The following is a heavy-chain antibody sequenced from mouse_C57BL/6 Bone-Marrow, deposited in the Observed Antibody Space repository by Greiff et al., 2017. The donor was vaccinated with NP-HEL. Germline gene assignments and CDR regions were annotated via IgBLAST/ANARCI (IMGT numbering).Heavy chain of an antibody. V-gene: IGHV5-16*01. D-gene: IGHD2-2*01. CDR2: IIHVGSST. Sequence: EVKLVESEGGLVQSGSSMKLSCTASGFTFSDSYMPWVRQVPEKGLEWVAYIIHVGSSTYSLDSLKSRFIISRDNAKNILYLQMSSLKSEDTATDYCARGGIYYVYDGGFAYWGQGTLVTVSA. CDR1: GFTFSDSY. J-gene: IGHJ3*01. CDR3: ARGGIYYVYDGGFAY.